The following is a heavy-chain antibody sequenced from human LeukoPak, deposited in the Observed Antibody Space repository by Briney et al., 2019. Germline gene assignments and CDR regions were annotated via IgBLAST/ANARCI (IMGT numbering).Heavy chain of an antibody. CDR1: GGSFSGYY. V-gene: IGHV4-34*01. CDR2: IDHSGST. Sequence: SETLSLTCAVYGGSFSGYYWSWIRQPPGEGLEWIGEIDHSGSTNYNPSLKSRVTISVDTSKNQFSLELSSVTAADTAVYYCASSNHFWSGYHLLDYWSQGTLVTVSS. D-gene: IGHD3-3*02. J-gene: IGHJ4*02. CDR3: ASSNHFWSGYHLLDY.